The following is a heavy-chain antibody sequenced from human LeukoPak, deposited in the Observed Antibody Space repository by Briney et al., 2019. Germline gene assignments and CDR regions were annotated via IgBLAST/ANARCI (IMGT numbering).Heavy chain of an antibody. CDR3: ARVHGNYDSADYFDY. V-gene: IGHV3-33*01. J-gene: IGHJ4*02. CDR2: IWYDGSNK. Sequence: GGSLRLSCAASGFTFSSYAMRWVRQAPGKGLEWVAVIWYDGSNKYYADSVKGRFTISRDNSKNTLYLQMNSLRAEDTAVYYCARVHGNYDSADYFDYWGQGTLVTVSS. CDR1: GFTFSSYA. D-gene: IGHD3-3*01.